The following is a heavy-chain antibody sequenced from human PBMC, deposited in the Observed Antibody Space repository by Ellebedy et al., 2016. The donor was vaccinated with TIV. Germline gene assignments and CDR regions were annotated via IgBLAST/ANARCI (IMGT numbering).Heavy chain of an antibody. D-gene: IGHD5-12*01. V-gene: IGHV5-51*01. CDR2: IYPGDSDT. CDR3: ARSPFSGYYYHDY. Sequence: GESLKISXKGSGYMFTSYWIGWVRQMPGKGLEWMAIIYPGDSDTRYSPSFQGQVTISADKSISTAYLQWSSLKASDTAMYYCARSPFSGYYYHDYWGQGTLVTVSS. J-gene: IGHJ4*02. CDR1: GYMFTSYW.